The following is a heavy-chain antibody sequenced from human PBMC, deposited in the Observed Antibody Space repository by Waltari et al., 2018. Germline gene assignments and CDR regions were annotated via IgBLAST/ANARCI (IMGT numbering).Heavy chain of an antibody. CDR1: GFTFSSYA. Sequence: EVQLLESGGGLVQPGGSLRLSCAASGFTFSSYAMSWVGQAPGKGLEWVSAMSGSGGSTYYADSVKGRFTISRDKSKNTLYLQMNSLRAEDTAVYYCAKDQGAKGRGTGMDYWGQGTLVTVSS. J-gene: IGHJ4*02. CDR2: MSGSGGST. CDR3: AKDQGAKGRGTGMDY. D-gene: IGHD1-1*01. V-gene: IGHV3-23*01.